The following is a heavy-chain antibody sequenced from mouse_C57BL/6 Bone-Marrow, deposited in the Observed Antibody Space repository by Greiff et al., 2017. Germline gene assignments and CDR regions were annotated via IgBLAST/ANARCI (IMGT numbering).Heavy chain of an antibody. CDR3: ALSWGNYSY. V-gene: IGHV8-5*01. CDR1: GFSLSTSNMG. D-gene: IGHD2-1*01. J-gene: IGHJ4*01. Sequence: QVTLNESGPGLLQPSQPLSLTCSFSGFSLSTSNMGLGWIRQPSGKGLEWLAHIWWNDDKYYNPSLKHRLTISKDPTNNQVFLKITSVDTSDTATDYWALSWGNYSYWGHGTSVTVAS. CDR2: IWWNDDK.